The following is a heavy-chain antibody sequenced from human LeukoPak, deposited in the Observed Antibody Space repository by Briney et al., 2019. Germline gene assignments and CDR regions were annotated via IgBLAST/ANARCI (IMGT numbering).Heavy chain of an antibody. CDR2: IKSKSDGGTI. CDR1: GFIFGNAW. Sequence: GGSLRLSCAASGFIFGNAWMSWVRQTPGKGLEWVGRIKSKSDGGTIDYAAPVKGRFSISRDDSKNTLYLQINSLETEDTGVYYCTTGGWYGGDFWGQGTLVTVSS. CDR3: TTGGWYGGDF. D-gene: IGHD6-19*01. J-gene: IGHJ4*02. V-gene: IGHV3-15*01.